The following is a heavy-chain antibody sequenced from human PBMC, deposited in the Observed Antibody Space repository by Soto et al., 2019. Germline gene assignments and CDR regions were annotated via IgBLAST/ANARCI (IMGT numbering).Heavy chain of an antibody. J-gene: IGHJ4*02. CDR3: ARDQGPDYYDSSPMYYFDY. CDR2: INPSGGST. D-gene: IGHD3-22*01. CDR1: GYTFTSYY. Sequence: ASVKVSCKASGYTFTSYYMHWVRQAPGQGLEWMGIINPSGGSTSYAQKFQGRVTMTRDTSTSTVYMELSSLRSEDTAVYYCARDQGPDYYDSSPMYYFDYWGQGTLVTVSS. V-gene: IGHV1-46*01.